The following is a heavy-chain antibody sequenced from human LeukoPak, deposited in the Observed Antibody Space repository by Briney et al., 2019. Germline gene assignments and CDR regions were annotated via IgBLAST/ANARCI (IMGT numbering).Heavy chain of an antibody. Sequence: PGGSLRLSCAASGFTFSSYSMNWVRQAPGKGLEWVSYISSSSSTIYYADSVKGRFTISRDNAKNSLYLQMNSLRAGDTAVYYCVRDYRYSSSCPGPYLDYWGQGTLVTVSS. V-gene: IGHV3-48*01. CDR2: ISSSSSTI. D-gene: IGHD6-13*01. CDR1: GFTFSSYS. J-gene: IGHJ4*02. CDR3: VRDYRYSSSCPGPYLDY.